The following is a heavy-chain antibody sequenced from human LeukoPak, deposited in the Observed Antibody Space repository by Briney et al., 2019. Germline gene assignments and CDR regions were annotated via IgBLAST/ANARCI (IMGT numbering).Heavy chain of an antibody. CDR3: ARDRSGYSYSQYFNM. CDR1: GGSISSSSYY. Sequence: SETLSLTCTVSGGSISSSSYYWGWIRQPPGKGLEWIGSIFYSGSTYYNPSLKSRVSISVDMSKNQFSLNLSSVTAADTAVYYCARDRSGYSYSQYFNMWGQGTMVTVSP. J-gene: IGHJ3*02. CDR2: IFYSGST. D-gene: IGHD5-18*01. V-gene: IGHV4-39*07.